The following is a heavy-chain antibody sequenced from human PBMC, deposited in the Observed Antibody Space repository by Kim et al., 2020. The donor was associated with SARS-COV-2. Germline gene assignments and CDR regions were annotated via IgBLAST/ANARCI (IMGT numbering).Heavy chain of an antibody. CDR3: ARELSWSGRDY. V-gene: IGHV3-7*01. J-gene: IGHJ4*02. CDR2: INEDGSHK. D-gene: IGHD6-13*01. Sequence: GGSLRLSCAASGLSISSKYMSWVRQAPGKGLEWVANINEDGSHKNYVDSVKGRFTISRDNAKNSLYLQMDSLRVEDTAVYYCARELSWSGRDYWGQGTLVTVSS. CDR1: GLSISSKY.